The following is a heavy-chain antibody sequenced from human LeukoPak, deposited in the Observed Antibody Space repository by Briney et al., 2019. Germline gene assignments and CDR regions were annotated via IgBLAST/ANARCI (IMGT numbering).Heavy chain of an antibody. J-gene: IGHJ4*02. D-gene: IGHD6-13*01. Sequence: GGSLRLSCAASGFTFSSYAMTWVRQPPGKGLEWVSAISGSGGSTYYADSVKGRFTISRDNSKNTLYLQMNSLRAEDTAVYYCAKVQTGYSSSLYYFDYWGQGTLVTVSS. CDR3: AKVQTGYSSSLYYFDY. CDR1: GFTFSSYA. V-gene: IGHV3-23*01. CDR2: ISGSGGST.